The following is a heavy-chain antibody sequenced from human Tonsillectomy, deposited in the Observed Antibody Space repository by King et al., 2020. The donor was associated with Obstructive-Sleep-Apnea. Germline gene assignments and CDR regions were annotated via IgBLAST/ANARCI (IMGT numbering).Heavy chain of an antibody. V-gene: IGHV5-10-1*01. D-gene: IGHD6-13*01. J-gene: IGHJ5*02. CDR2: IDPSDSYT. CDR1: GYSFTSYW. CDR3: ARLQGEGSWYWFDP. Sequence: QLVQSGAEVKKPGESLRISCKASGYSFTSYWISWVRQMPGKGLEWMGRIDPSDSYTDYSPSFQGHVTISADKSINTAYLQWSSLKASDTAIYYCARLQGEGSWYWFDPGGQGPLVTVSS.